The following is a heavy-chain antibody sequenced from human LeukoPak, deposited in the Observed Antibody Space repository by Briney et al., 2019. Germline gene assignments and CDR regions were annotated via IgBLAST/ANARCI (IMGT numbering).Heavy chain of an antibody. CDR1: GFTFSSNA. J-gene: IGHJ4*02. CDR2: ISGSGDRT. D-gene: IGHD6-19*01. Sequence: GGSLRLSCAASGFTFSSNAMSWVRQAPGKGLEWVSGISGSGDRTHYADSVKGRFTISRDNTKSTLYLQMNSLRAEDTAIYYCARVVGSGWPYYFDYWGQGTLVTVSS. CDR3: ARVVGSGWPYYFDY. V-gene: IGHV3-23*01.